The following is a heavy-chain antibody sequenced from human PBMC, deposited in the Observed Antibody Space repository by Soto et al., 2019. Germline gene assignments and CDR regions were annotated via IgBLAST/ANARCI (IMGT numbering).Heavy chain of an antibody. CDR3: ARGQFWRSSFDY. CDR1: GGSFSGYY. Sequence: QVQLQQWGAGLLKPSETLSLTCAVYGGSFSGYYWSWIRQPPGKGLEWIGEINHSGSTNYNPYLKSRVTISVDTSKNQFSLKLSSVTAADTAVYYCARGQFWRSSFDYWGQGTLVTVSS. J-gene: IGHJ4*02. D-gene: IGHD6-13*01. V-gene: IGHV4-34*01. CDR2: INHSGST.